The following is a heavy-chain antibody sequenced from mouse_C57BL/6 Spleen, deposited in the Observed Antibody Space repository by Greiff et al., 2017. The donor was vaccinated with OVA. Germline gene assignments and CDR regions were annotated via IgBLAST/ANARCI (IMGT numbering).Heavy chain of an antibody. J-gene: IGHJ2*01. CDR2: IWPGGGT. Sequence: QVQLQESGPGLVAPSQSLSITCTVSGFSLTSYAISWVRQPPGKGLEWLGVIWPGGGTNYNSALKSRLSTSKDNSKSQVCLKMNSLQTDDTARYDCARNNGGWLLGDYWGQGTTLTVSS. D-gene: IGHD2-3*01. CDR3: ARNNGGWLLGDY. CDR1: GFSLTSYA. V-gene: IGHV2-9-1*01.